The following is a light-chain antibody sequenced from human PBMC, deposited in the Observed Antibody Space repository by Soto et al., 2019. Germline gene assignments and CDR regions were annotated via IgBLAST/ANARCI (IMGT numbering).Light chain of an antibody. CDR1: QSILYSSNNKNY. J-gene: IGKJ1*01. Sequence: DIVMTQSPESLAVSLGERATINCKSSQSILYSSNNKNYLAWYQQKPGQPPKLLIYWASTRESGVPERFSGSGSGTDFTLTISSLQAEDVAVYYCQQYYDVPQNFDQGTKVEIK. CDR3: QQYYDVPQN. V-gene: IGKV4-1*01. CDR2: WAS.